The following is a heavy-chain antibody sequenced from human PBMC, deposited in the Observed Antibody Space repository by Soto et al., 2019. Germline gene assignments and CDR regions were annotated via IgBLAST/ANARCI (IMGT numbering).Heavy chain of an antibody. J-gene: IGHJ3*02. CDR2: ISGSGGST. D-gene: IGHD3-22*01. Sequence: EVQLLESGGGLVQPGGSLRLSCAASGFTFSSYAMSWVRQAPGKGLEWVSAISGSGGSTYYADSVKGRFTISRDNSKNTLYLQMNSLRAEDTAVYYCATQIVVVIGAKILDAFDIWGQGTMVTVSS. V-gene: IGHV3-23*01. CDR3: ATQIVVVIGAKILDAFDI. CDR1: GFTFSSYA.